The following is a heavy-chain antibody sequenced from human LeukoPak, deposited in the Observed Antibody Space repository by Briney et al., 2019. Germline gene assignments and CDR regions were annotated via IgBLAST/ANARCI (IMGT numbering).Heavy chain of an antibody. CDR3: ARISGDPIYYFDY. Sequence: PSETLSLTCAVYGGSFSGYYWSWIRQPPGKGLEWIGEINHSGSTNYNPSLKSRVTISVDTSKNQFSLKLSSVTAADTAVYYCARISGDPIYYFDYWGQGTLVTVSS. D-gene: IGHD2-21*02. J-gene: IGHJ4*02. CDR2: INHSGST. V-gene: IGHV4-34*01. CDR1: GGSFSGYY.